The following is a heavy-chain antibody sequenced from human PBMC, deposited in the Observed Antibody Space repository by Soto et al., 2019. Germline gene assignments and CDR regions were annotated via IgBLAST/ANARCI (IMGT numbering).Heavy chain of an antibody. V-gene: IGHV4-59*08. CDR3: ARRYGSCFDY. J-gene: IGHJ4*02. CDR2: IYYSGST. CDR1: GGSISSYY. Sequence: QVQLQESGPGLVKPSETLSLTCTVAGGSISSYYWSWIRQPPGKGLEWIGYIYYSGSTNYNPSPKSRVTIAVDTSKNQVSLKLSSLTAADTAVYYGARRYGSCFDYWGQGTLVTVSS. D-gene: IGHD5-18*01.